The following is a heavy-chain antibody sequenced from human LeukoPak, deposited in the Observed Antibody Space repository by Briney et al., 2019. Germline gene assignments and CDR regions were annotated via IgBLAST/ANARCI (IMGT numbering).Heavy chain of an antibody. CDR3: ARIRDGYNDAYDI. V-gene: IGHV1-46*01. D-gene: IGHD5-24*01. CDR1: GYTFTKYN. J-gene: IGHJ3*02. CDR2: INTGGDNT. Sequence: ASVKVSCKASGYTFTKYNIHWVRQAPGQGLEWMGLINTGGDNTNYAQNFQGRVTMTRDTSTSTVYMELSILRSEDTAIYYCARIRDGYNDAYDIWGQGTVVTVPS.